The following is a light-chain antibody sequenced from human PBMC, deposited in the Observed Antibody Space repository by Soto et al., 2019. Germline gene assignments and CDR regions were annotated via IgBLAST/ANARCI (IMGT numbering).Light chain of an antibody. CDR2: GAS. CDR1: QTISSSY. Sequence: IVLTQSPGTLSLSPGERATLSCRASQTISSSYLAWYQQKPSQTPRLLIYGASSRATGIPDRFSGSGSGKDFTLTVSRLEPEYFAVYYCQQYDSSVITFGQGTRLE. J-gene: IGKJ5*01. V-gene: IGKV3-20*01. CDR3: QQYDSSVIT.